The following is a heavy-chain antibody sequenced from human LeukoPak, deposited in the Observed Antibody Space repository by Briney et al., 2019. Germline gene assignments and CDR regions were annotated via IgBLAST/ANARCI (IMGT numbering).Heavy chain of an antibody. CDR1: SGSINSYY. V-gene: IGHV4-59*01. J-gene: IGHJ4*02. CDR3: AAGITGRTIDY. Sequence: SETLSLTCTVSSGSINSYYWNWIRQPPGKGLEWIGYVYYNENIYYGPSLKSRVTISVDTSKKQFSLKLNSVTAADTAVYYCAAGITGRTIDYWGQGTLVTVSS. D-gene: IGHD1-20*01. CDR2: VYYNENI.